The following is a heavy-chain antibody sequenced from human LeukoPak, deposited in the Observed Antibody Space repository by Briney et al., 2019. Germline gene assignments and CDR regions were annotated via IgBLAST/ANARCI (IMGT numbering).Heavy chain of an antibody. CDR2: INHSGST. CDR1: GGSFSGYY. Sequence: SETLSLTCDVYGGSFSGYYWSWIRQTPGKGLEWIGEINHSGSTDYNPSLKSRVTMSIDTSKNQFSLKLSSVTAADTAVYYCARHVVSSSWYYFDYWGQGTLVTVSS. D-gene: IGHD6-13*01. CDR3: ARHVVSSSWYYFDY. V-gene: IGHV4-34*01. J-gene: IGHJ4*02.